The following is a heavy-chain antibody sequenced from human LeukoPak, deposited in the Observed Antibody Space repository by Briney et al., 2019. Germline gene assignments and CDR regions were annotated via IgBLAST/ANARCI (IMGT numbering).Heavy chain of an antibody. CDR3: ARDRHCVNGVCHSPAGMDV. CDR2: IWFDGKNQ. D-gene: IGHD2-8*01. Sequence: GGSLRLSCAASGFTFRNYVIHWVRQALGKGLEWVADIWFDGKNQHFADSVRGRFAISRGNSKNTVYLQINSLRAEDTAVYYCARDRHCVNGVCHSPAGMDVWGQGTTVTVSS. J-gene: IGHJ6*02. CDR1: GFTFRNYV. V-gene: IGHV3-33*08.